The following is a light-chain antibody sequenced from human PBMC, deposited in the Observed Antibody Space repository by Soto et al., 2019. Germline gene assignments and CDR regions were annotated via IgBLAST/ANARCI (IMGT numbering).Light chain of an antibody. CDR3: QQRSNWPPYT. J-gene: IGKJ2*01. CDR2: DAS. CDR1: QSVSSY. Sequence: EIVLTQSPATLSLSPGERATLSCRASQSVSSYLAWYQQKPGQAPRLLIYDASNRATGIPAMFSGSGSGTDFTLTISSLVPEDFAVYYCQQRSNWPPYTFGQGTKLEIK. V-gene: IGKV3-11*01.